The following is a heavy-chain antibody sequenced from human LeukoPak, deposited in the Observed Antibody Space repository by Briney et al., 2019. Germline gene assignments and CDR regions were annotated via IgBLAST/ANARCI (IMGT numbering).Heavy chain of an antibody. J-gene: IGHJ4*02. Sequence: SETLSLTCTVSGGSISSSSYYWGWIRQPPGKGLEWIGHIYYSGSTNYNPSLKSRVTISVDTSKNQFSLKLSSVTAADTAVYYCARHAYSSSWSWDYWGQGTLVTVSS. CDR1: GGSISSSSYY. V-gene: IGHV4-61*05. CDR2: IYYSGST. D-gene: IGHD6-13*01. CDR3: ARHAYSSSWSWDY.